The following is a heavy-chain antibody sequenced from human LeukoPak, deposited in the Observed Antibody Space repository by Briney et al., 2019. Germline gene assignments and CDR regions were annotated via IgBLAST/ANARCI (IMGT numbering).Heavy chain of an antibody. CDR1: GYTFTGYY. V-gene: IGHV1-2*02. J-gene: IGHJ5*02. Sequence: GASVKVSCKASGYTFTGYYMHWVRQAPGQGLEWMGWINPNSGGTNYAQKFQGRVTMTRDTSISTAYMELSRLRSDDTAVYYCARRSGWPAYWFDPWGQGTLVTVSS. CDR3: ARRSGWPAYWFDP. CDR2: INPNSGGT. D-gene: IGHD6-19*01.